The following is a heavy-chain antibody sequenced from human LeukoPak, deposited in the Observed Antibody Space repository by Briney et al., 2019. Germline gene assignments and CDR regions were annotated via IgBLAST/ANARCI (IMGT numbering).Heavy chain of an antibody. J-gene: IGHJ4*02. CDR1: GFTFSSYW. Sequence: GGSLRLSCAASGFTFSSYWMTWVRQAPGQGLEWVANIKQDGSAKYYVDSVKGRFTISRDNAKNSLYLQMNSLRVEDTAVCYCTRDTGCSGGACYPFYDYWGQGTLVTVSS. CDR2: IKQDGSAK. CDR3: TRDTGCSGGACYPFYDY. V-gene: IGHV3-7*01. D-gene: IGHD2-21*01.